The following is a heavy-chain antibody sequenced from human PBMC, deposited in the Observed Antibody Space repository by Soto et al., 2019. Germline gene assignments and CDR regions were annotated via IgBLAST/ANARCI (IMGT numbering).Heavy chain of an antibody. D-gene: IGHD2-2*01. CDR3: ARDLYCSSTSCLDYYGMDV. CDR1: GGSISSGDYY. J-gene: IGHJ6*02. V-gene: IGHV4-30-4*01. CDR2: IYYSGST. Sequence: SETLSLTCTVSGGSISSGDYYWSWIRQPPGKGLEWIGYIYYSGSTYYNSSLKSRVTISVDTSKNQFSLKLSSVTAADTAVYYCARDLYCSSTSCLDYYGMDVWGQGTTVTVSS.